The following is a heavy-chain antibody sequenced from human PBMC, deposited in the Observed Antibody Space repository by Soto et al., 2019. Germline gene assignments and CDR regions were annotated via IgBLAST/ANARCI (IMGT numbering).Heavy chain of an antibody. V-gene: IGHV3-21*01. D-gene: IGHD3-3*01. J-gene: IGHJ4*02. CDR2: ISSSSSYI. CDR3: ARDSSSDYALMKSPNIPDY. CDR1: GFTFSSYS. Sequence: PGGSLRLSCAASGFTFSSYSMNWVRQAPGKGLERVSSISSSSSYIYYADSVKGRFTISRDNAKNSLYLQMNSLRAEDTAVYYCARDSSSDYALMKSPNIPDYWGQGNLVTVSS.